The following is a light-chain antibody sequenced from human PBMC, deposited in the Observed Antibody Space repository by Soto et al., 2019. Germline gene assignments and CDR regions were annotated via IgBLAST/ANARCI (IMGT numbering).Light chain of an antibody. V-gene: IGKV3-15*01. CDR3: HQYSSWPPWT. CDR2: RAS. J-gene: IGKJ1*01. Sequence: EIVMTQFPATLSVSPGERATLSCRASQSLSDNLAWYQQRPGQAPRLLFYRASTRATGVPARFSASGSGTEFTLTISSLQSEDSAVYYCHQYSSWPPWTFGPGTKVEIK. CDR1: QSLSDN.